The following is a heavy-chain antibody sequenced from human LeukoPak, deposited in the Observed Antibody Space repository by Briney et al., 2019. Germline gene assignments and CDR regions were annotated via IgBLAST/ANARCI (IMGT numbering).Heavy chain of an antibody. Sequence: TSETLSLTCTVPGGSISSYYWSWMRQPPGEGLEWIAYIYYTGRTNYNPSLKSRVTISVDTSENQLSLELISVTAADTAVYFCARLVTSYDILTGYSYYFDSWGQGTLVTVSS. V-gene: IGHV4-59*08. CDR3: ARLVTSYDILTGYSYYFDS. J-gene: IGHJ4*02. CDR2: IYYTGRT. CDR1: GGSISSYY. D-gene: IGHD3-9*01.